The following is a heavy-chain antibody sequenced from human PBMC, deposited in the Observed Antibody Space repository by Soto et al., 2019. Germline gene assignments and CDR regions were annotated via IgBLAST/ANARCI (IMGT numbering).Heavy chain of an antibody. CDR3: ARRGSGSYSDY. J-gene: IGHJ4*02. Sequence: QLQLQESGPGLVKPSETLSLTCTVSGGSISSSSYYRGWIRQPPGKGLEWIGSIYYSGSTYYNPSLKSLITRSVDTHKNKFSLKLSSVTAADTAGYYCARRGSGSYSDYWGQGTLVTVSS. CDR2: IYYSGST. V-gene: IGHV4-39*01. CDR1: GGSISSSSYY. D-gene: IGHD3-10*01.